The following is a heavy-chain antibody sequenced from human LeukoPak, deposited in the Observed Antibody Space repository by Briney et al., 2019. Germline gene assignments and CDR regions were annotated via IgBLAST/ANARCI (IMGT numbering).Heavy chain of an antibody. CDR3: ARGIPVYGSSWSYYFDY. V-gene: IGHV7-4-1*02. CDR1: GYTFTSYA. Sequence: ASEKVSCKASGYTFTSYAMNWVRQAPGQGLEWMGWINTNTGNPTYTQGFTGRFVFSLDTSVSTTYLQISNLKAEDTAVYYCARGIPVYGSSWSYYFDYWGQGTLVTVSS. CDR2: INTNTGNP. D-gene: IGHD6-13*01. J-gene: IGHJ4*02.